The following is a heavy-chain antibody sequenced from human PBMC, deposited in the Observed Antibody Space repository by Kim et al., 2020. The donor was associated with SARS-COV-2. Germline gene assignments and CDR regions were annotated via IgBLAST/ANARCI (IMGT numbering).Heavy chain of an antibody. J-gene: IGHJ4*02. CDR3: ARGKSVDAY. Sequence: GGSLRLSCAASGFTFSRHETNWVRQAPGKRLEWVSYITENGRTIYYADSVKGRFTISRDNAKSSLYLQMNSLRAEDTAVYYCARGKSVDAYWGQGTLVTVSS. D-gene: IGHD2-8*01. CDR1: GFTFSRHE. V-gene: IGHV3-48*03. CDR2: ITENGRTI.